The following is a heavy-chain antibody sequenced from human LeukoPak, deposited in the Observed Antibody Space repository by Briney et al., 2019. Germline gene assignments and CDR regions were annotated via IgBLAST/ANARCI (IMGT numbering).Heavy chain of an antibody. J-gene: IGHJ4*02. V-gene: IGHV1-69*05. CDR2: IIPIFGTA. D-gene: IGHD3-3*01. Sequence: SVRVSCKASGGTFSSYAISWVRQAPGHGLEWMGRIIPIFGTANYAQKFQGRVTITTDESTSTAYMELSSLRSEDTAVYYCARDLYDFWSGLDYWGQGTLVTVSS. CDR1: GGTFSSYA. CDR3: ARDLYDFWSGLDY.